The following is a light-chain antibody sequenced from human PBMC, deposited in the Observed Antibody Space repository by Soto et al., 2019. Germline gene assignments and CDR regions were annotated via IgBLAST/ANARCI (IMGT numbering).Light chain of an antibody. V-gene: IGKV3-20*01. J-gene: IGKJ3*01. Sequence: EIVLTQSPGTLSLSPGDTATLSCRASQTVSNYHLAWYQQKPGHAPRLLIYGVSSRDTGIPDRFTGSGSGTDFTLTITRLEPEDSAVYYCQQYGGSPPRFSFGPGTKVDIK. CDR3: QQYGGSPPRFS. CDR2: GVS. CDR1: QTVSNYH.